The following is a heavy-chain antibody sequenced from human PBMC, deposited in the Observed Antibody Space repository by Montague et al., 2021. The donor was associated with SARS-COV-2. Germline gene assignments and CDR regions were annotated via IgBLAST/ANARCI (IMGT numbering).Heavy chain of an antibody. Sequence: SETLSLTCTVSGGSISSSSYYWGWIRQPPGKGLEWIGSIYYSGSTNYNPSLKSRVTLSVDTSKNQFSLNLTSVTAADTAVYHCARECWYCSRGACFASVDSWGQGTLVTVSS. D-gene: IGHD2-2*01. J-gene: IGHJ4*02. CDR1: GGSISSSSYY. CDR3: ARECWYCSRGACFASVDS. CDR2: IYYSGST. V-gene: IGHV4-39*07.